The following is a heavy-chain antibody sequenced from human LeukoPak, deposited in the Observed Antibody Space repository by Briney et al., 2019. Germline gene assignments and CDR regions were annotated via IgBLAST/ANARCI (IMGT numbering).Heavy chain of an antibody. J-gene: IGHJ4*02. D-gene: IGHD6-19*01. CDR2: ISYDGSNK. V-gene: IGHV3-30*18. Sequence: GRSLRLSCAASGFTFSSYGMHWVRQAPGKGLEWVAVISYDGSNKYYADSVKGRFTISRDNSKNTLYLQMNSLRAEDTAVYYCAKDPAAVAGTSYYFDYWGQGTLVTVSS. CDR1: GFTFSSYG. CDR3: AKDPAAVAGTSYYFDY.